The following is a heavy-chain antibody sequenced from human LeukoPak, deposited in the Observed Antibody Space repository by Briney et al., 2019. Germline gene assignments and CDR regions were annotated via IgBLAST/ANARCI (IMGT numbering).Heavy chain of an antibody. CDR2: INPNSGGT. CDR3: ARSEQYYDFWSGYYMCY. Sequence: ASVKVSCKASGYTFTGYYMHWVRQAPGQGLEWMGWINPNSGGTNYAQKFRGRVTMTRDTSISTAYMELSRLRSDDTAVYYCARSEQYYDFWSGYYMCYWGQGTLVTVSS. V-gene: IGHV1-2*02. CDR1: GYTFTGYY. J-gene: IGHJ4*02. D-gene: IGHD3-3*01.